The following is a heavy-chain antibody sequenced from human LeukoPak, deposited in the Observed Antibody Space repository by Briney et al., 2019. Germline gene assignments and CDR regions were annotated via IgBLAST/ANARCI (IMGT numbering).Heavy chain of an antibody. CDR3: SRNGLVDFDY. CDR2: IRRRAYGGAA. CDR1: GFAFDDFA. V-gene: IGHV3-49*04. Sequence: GGSLRLSCTTSGFAFDDFAMSWVRQSAGKGLEWVGFIRRRAYGGAAEYAASVKGRFIISRDDSKGIAYLQMNSLKTEDTAVYYCSRNGLVDFDYWGQGSRVIVSP. J-gene: IGHJ4*02.